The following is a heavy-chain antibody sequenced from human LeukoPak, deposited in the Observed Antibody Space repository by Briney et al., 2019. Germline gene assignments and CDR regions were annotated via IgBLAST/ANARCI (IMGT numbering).Heavy chain of an antibody. Sequence: SVKVSCKASGGTFSSYAISWVRQAPGQGLEWMGGIIPIFGTANYAQKFQGRVTMTRDTSISTAYMELSSLTFEDTAVYYCARGPPNWGMVGYWGQGTLVTVSS. CDR2: IIPIFGTA. CDR1: GGTFSSYA. D-gene: IGHD7-27*01. J-gene: IGHJ4*02. V-gene: IGHV1-69*05. CDR3: ARGPPNWGMVGY.